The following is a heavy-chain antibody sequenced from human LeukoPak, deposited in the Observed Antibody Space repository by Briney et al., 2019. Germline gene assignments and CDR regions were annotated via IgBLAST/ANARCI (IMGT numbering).Heavy chain of an antibody. V-gene: IGHV1-69*06. CDR1: GGTFSSYA. D-gene: IGHD5-18*01. CDR2: IIPIFGTA. Sequence: SVKVSCKASGGTFSSYAISWVRQAPGQGLEWMGGIIPIFGTANYAQKFQGRVTITADKSTSTAYMELSSLRSEDTAVYYCARDVQLWSYNWFDPWGQGTLVTVSS. J-gene: IGHJ5*02. CDR3: ARDVQLWSYNWFDP.